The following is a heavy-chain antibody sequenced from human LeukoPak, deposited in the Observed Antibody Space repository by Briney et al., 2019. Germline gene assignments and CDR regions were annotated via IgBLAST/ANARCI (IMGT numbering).Heavy chain of an antibody. D-gene: IGHD4-23*01. Sequence: VQPGGSLRLSCAASGFTLSSYGMHWVRQAPGKGLEWVAVIWYDGSNKYYADSVKGRFTISRDNSKNTLYLQMNSLRAEDTAVYYCARGELTVEYYYGMDVWGQGTTVTVSS. CDR2: IWYDGSNK. CDR3: ARGELTVEYYYGMDV. J-gene: IGHJ6*02. V-gene: IGHV3-33*01. CDR1: GFTLSSYG.